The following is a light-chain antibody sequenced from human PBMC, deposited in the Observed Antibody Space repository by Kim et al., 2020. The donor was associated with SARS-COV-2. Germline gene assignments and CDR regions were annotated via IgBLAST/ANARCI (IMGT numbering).Light chain of an antibody. CDR2: GNN. CDR3: ATWDNILNGWV. V-gene: IGLV1-44*01. CDR1: NSNIGSNI. Sequence: GKRVSISCSGTNSNIGSNIVTWYQQFPGTAPKLLIFGNNLRPSGVPDRFSGSKSATSASLAISGLQSDDEADYYCATWDNILNGWVFGGGTQLTVL. J-gene: IGLJ3*02.